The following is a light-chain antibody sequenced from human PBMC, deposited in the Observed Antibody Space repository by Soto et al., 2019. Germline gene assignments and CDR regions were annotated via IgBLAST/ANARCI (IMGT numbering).Light chain of an antibody. CDR2: GAS. CDR3: QQYGSSPRFT. J-gene: IGKJ3*01. Sequence: EIVLTQSPGTLSLSPGERATLSCRASQRVSSSYLAWYQQKPGQAPRLLIYGASSRATGIPDRFSGSGSGTDVTLTISRLEPEDFAVYYFQQYGSSPRFTFGPGTKVDIK. V-gene: IGKV3-20*01. CDR1: QRVSSSY.